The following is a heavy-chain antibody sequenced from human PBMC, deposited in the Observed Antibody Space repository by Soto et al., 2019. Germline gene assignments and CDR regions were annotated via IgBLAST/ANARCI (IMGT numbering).Heavy chain of an antibody. D-gene: IGHD3-9*01. J-gene: IGHJ4*02. CDR3: AHLLELRYFDWFPPPFDY. CDR2: IYWDDDK. CDR1: GFSLSTSGVG. V-gene: IGHV2-5*02. Sequence: QITLKESGPTLVKPTQTLTLTCTFSGFSLSTSGVGVGWIRQPPGKALEWLALIYWDDDKRYSPSLKSRLTITKDTSKNQVVLTMTNMDPVDTATYYCAHLLELRYFDWFPPPFDYWGQGTLVTVSS.